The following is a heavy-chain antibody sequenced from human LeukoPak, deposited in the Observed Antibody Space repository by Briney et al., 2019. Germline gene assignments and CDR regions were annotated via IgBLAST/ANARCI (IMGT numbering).Heavy chain of an antibody. CDR2: ISTIGST. Sequence: SQTLSLTCTVSSGSISSSNYYWSWIRQPAGKGLEWIGRISTIGSTNYNPSLKSRVTISVDTSKNQFSLKLSSVTAADTAVYYCARQGQRNRVVVPAAIRSRFDPWGQGTLVTVSS. V-gene: IGHV4-61*02. D-gene: IGHD2-2*01. CDR3: ARQGQRNRVVVPAAIRSRFDP. CDR1: SGSISSSNYY. J-gene: IGHJ5*02.